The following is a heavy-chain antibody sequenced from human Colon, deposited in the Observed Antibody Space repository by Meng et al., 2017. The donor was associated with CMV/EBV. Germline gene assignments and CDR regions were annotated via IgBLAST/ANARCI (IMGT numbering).Heavy chain of an antibody. D-gene: IGHD3-10*01. CDR1: GFTFSPYW. J-gene: IGHJ6*02. Sequence: GGSLRLSCEASGFTFSPYWMYWVRHVLGKGLLWVSRIKGDGGSTSYADSVKGRFTISRDNAKNTLYLQMNSLTAEDTAVYYCVKDLHGLGDVWGQGTTVTVSS. V-gene: IGHV3-74*01. CDR2: IKGDGGST. CDR3: VKDLHGLGDV.